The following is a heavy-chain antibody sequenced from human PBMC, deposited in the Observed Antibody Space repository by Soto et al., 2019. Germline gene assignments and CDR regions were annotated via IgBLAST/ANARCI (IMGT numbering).Heavy chain of an antibody. V-gene: IGHV3-48*02. J-gene: IGHJ4*02. CDR2: ISTSGGAI. CDR3: ARDRDWAFDF. CDR1: GFTFSTYS. D-gene: IGHD3-9*01. Sequence: EVQLVESGGGLVQPGGSLRLSCVASGFTFSTYSINWVRQAPGKGLEWVSYISTSGGAIYYADSVKGRFTISRDNAKNSVSLQMNSLRDEDMAMYYCARDRDWAFDFWGQGTLVTVSS.